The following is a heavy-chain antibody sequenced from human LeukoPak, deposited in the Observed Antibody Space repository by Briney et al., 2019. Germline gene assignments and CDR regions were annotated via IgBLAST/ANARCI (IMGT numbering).Heavy chain of an antibody. CDR3: VRDMGYYDKV. CDR1: VFTFSTSW. V-gene: IGHV3-74*01. D-gene: IGHD3-22*01. CDR2: INTDGNTR. Sequence: GRSLRLSCAISVFTFSTSWMHWGRHAPGKGLVWVSRINTDGNTRDYADSAKGRFPNHKDNAKNTLYMQMNSLRAEDTAIYYCVRDMGYYDKVWGQGTLVTVSS. J-gene: IGHJ4*02.